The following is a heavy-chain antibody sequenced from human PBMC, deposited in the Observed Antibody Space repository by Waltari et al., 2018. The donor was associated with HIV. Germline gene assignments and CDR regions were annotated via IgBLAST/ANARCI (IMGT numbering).Heavy chain of an antibody. CDR2: INPDGTDT. Sequence: EVQLVESGGGLVQPGGSRRLPCAASGFTFTTSWGHWVRQPPGKGLVWVSRINPDGTDTRYADSVKGRFTISRDNAKNTVYLQVNSLRGEDTSVYYCARGKDCGGGTCDGYHYYGMDVWGQGTTVTVSS. CDR3: ARGKDCGGGTCDGYHYYGMDV. V-gene: IGHV3-74*01. D-gene: IGHD2-15*01. CDR1: GFTFTTSW. J-gene: IGHJ6*02.